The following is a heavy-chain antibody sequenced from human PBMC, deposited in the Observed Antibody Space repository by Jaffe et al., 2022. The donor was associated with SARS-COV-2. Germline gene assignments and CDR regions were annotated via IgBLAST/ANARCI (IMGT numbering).Heavy chain of an antibody. J-gene: IGHJ4*02. CDR2: ISSSSSTI. CDR3: ARDLGVGYGPPGGLDY. Sequence: EVQLVESGGGLVQPGGSLRLSCAASGFTFSSYSMNWVRQAPGKGLEWVSYISSSSSTIYYADSVKGRFTISRDNAKNSLYLQMNSLRDEDTAVYYCARDLGVGYGPPGGLDYWGQGTLVTVSS. CDR1: GFTFSSYS. V-gene: IGHV3-48*02. D-gene: IGHD3-16*01.